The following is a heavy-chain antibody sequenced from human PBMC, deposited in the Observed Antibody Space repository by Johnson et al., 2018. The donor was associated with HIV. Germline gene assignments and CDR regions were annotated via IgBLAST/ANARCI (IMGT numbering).Heavy chain of an antibody. D-gene: IGHD2-2*01. CDR2: IRYDGTNR. J-gene: IGHJ3*02. V-gene: IGHV3-30*02. Sequence: QEQLVESGGRMVQPGGSLGLSCAVSGFTFSRYWMTWVRQAPGKGLEWMAFIRYDGTNRYYADSVKGRFTISRHNSKNTLYLQMNSLRPEDTAVYYCAREGNQLLGGDAFDIWGQGTMVTVSS. CDR3: AREGNQLLGGDAFDI. CDR1: GFTFSRYW.